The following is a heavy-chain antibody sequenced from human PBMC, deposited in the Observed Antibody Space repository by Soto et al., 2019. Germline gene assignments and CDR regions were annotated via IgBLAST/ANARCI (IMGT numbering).Heavy chain of an antibody. CDR2: INHSGST. D-gene: IGHD3-10*01. V-gene: IGHV4-34*01. J-gene: IGHJ5*02. CDR3: ARGNQYYYGSGSYYNNWFDP. Sequence: SETLSLTCAVYGGSFSGYYWSWIRQPPGKGLEWIEEINHSGSTNYNPSLKSRVTISVDTSKNQFSLKLSSVTAADTAVYYCARGNQYYYGSGSYYNNWFDPWGQGTLVTVSS. CDR1: GGSFSGYY.